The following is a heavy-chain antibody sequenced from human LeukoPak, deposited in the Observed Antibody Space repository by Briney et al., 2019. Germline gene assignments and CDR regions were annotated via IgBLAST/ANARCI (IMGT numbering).Heavy chain of an antibody. CDR2: IYSGGST. V-gene: IGHV3-53*01. D-gene: IGHD2-21*01. Sequence: SGGSLRLSCAASGFTVSSKFMSWVRQAPGKGLEWASVIYSGGSTYYADSVKGRFTISRDNSKNTLYLQMSSLRGEDTAVYYCARLWNIAVATSGEYYFDYWGQGTLVTVSS. J-gene: IGHJ4*02. CDR1: GFTVSSKF. CDR3: ARLWNIAVATSGEYYFDY.